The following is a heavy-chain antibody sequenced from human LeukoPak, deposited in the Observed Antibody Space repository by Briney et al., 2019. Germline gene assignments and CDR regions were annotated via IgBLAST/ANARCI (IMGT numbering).Heavy chain of an antibody. CDR2: IYHSGST. CDR3: ASVAAAGNVDY. CDR1: GYSISSGYY. Sequence: SETLSLTCAVSGYSISSGYYWGWIRQPPGKGLEWIGSIYHSGSTYYNPSLKSRLTISVDTSKNQFSLKLSSVTAADTAVYYCASVAAAGNVDYWGQGTLVTVSS. V-gene: IGHV4-38-2*01. J-gene: IGHJ4*02. D-gene: IGHD6-13*01.